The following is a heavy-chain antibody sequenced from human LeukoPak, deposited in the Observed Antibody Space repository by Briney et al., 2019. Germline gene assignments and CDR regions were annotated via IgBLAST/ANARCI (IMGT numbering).Heavy chain of an antibody. Sequence: ASVKVSCKVSGYTLTELSMHWVRQAPGKGLEWMGGFDPEDGETIYAQKFQGRVTMTEDTSTDTAYMELSSLRAEDTAVYYCARGALPPDFSPPYGMDVWGQGTTVTVSS. CDR3: ARGALPPDFSPPYGMDV. D-gene: IGHD3-3*02. V-gene: IGHV1-24*01. CDR1: GYTLTELS. CDR2: FDPEDGET. J-gene: IGHJ6*02.